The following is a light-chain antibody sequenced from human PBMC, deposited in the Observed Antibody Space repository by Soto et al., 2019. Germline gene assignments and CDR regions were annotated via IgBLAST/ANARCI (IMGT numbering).Light chain of an antibody. Sequence: IQMTQSPSTLSASVGDRVTITCRASQSISSWLAWYQQKPGKAPKLLIYKASSLESGVPSRFSGSGSGTDFTLTISSLEPEDFAVYYCQQRSDWPPITFGQGTKVDIK. V-gene: IGKV1-5*03. CDR2: KAS. CDR1: QSISSW. CDR3: QQRSDWPPIT. J-gene: IGKJ1*01.